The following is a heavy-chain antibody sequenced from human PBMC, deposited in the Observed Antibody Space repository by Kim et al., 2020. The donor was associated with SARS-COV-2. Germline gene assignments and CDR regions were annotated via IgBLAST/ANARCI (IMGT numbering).Heavy chain of an antibody. CDR1: GGSISSGDSY. J-gene: IGHJ3*01. D-gene: IGHD1-26*01. CDR2: IYYSGST. Sequence: SETLSLTCTVSGGSISSGDSYWIWIRQPPGKGPEWIAYIYYSGSTYYNPSLKSRVTISVDTSKNQFSLKLSSVTAADTAVYYCARDQSLVGGTVDAFEV. CDR3: ARDQSLVGGTVDAFEV. V-gene: IGHV4-30-4*01.